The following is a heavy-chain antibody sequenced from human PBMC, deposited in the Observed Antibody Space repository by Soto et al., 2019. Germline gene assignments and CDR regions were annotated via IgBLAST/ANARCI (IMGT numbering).Heavy chain of an antibody. CDR2: IYYSGST. D-gene: IGHD4-4*01. CDR1: GGSISSYY. J-gene: IGHJ6*03. CDR3: ARRSPYSNYVTNYYYYYMDV. V-gene: IGHV4-59*08. Sequence: SETLSLTCTVSGGSISSYYWSWIRQPPGKGLEWIGYIYYSGSTNYNPSLKSRVTRSVDTSKNQFSLKLSSVTAADTAVYYCARRSPYSNYVTNYYYYYMDVWGKGTTVTVSS.